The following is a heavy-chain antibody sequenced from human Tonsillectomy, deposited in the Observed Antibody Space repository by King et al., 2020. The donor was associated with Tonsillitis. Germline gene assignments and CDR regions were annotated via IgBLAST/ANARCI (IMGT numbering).Heavy chain of an antibody. D-gene: IGHD3-10*01. CDR2: INAGNGNT. CDR1: GYTFTSYA. J-gene: IGHJ4*02. V-gene: IGHV1-3*01. Sequence: QLVQSGAEVKRPGASVMVSCTASGYTFTSYALHWVRQAPGQRPEWMGWINAGNGNTKYSQMLQGRVTFTSDTSASTGYMEVRSLRSEDTAVYYCLSLIRATPYWGQGTLVTVSS. CDR3: LSLIRATPY.